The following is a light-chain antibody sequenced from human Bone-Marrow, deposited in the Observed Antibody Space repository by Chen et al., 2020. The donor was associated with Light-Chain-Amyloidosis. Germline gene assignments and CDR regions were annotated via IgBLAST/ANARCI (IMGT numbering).Light chain of an antibody. V-gene: IGLV3-25*03. CDR2: RDT. J-gene: IGLJ2*01. CDR1: DLPTKY. Sequence: SYELTQPPSVSVSPGQTARITCSGDDLPTKYAYGYQQKQGQAPVLVIHRDTERPSGISERFSGSSSGTTATLTISGVQAEDEADYHCQSADSSGTYEVIFGGGTKLTVL. CDR3: QSADSSGTYEVI.